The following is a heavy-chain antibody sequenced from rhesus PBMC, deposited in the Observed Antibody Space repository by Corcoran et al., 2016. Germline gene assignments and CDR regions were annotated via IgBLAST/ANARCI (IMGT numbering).Heavy chain of an antibody. CDR1: GYSISSGYY. CDR3: ASSYSSWSAFDY. D-gene: IGHD6-13*01. Sequence: QVQLQESGPGLVKPSETLSLTCAVSGYSISSGYYWGWIRQPPGKGLEWIGHISSGGSNYLNPSLNSRVTVSVDTSKNQFSRKLSSVTAADTAVYYGASSYSSWSAFDYWGQGVLVTVSS. J-gene: IGHJ4*01. V-gene: IGHV4S14*01. CDR2: ISSGGSN.